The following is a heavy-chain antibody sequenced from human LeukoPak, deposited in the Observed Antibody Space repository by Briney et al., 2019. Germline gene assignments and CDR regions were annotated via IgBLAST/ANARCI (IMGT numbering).Heavy chain of an antibody. CDR3: ARDRNYCDSSGYYMGRAFDI. CDR1: GGSVSSGVYY. J-gene: IGHJ3*02. Sequence: PSETLSLTCTVSGGSVSSGVYYWSWIRQPPGKGLEWIGYIYYSGSTNHNPSLKSRVTISVDTSKNQFSLKLGSVTAADTAVYYCARDRNYCDSSGYYMGRAFDIWGQGTMVTVSS. D-gene: IGHD3-22*01. V-gene: IGHV4-61*08. CDR2: IYYSGST.